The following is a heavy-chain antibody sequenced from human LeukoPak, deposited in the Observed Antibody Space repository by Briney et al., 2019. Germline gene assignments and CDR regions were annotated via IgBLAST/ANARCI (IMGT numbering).Heavy chain of an antibody. J-gene: IGHJ4*02. CDR2: IRNKANSHTT. D-gene: IGHD3-22*01. CDR1: GFTFSDYY. Sequence: GGSLRLSCAASGFTFSDYYMDWVRQAPGKGLEWVGRIRNKANSHTTEYAASVKGRFTISRDDSKNSLYLQMNSLKTDDTAVYYCTTPFLTYYYDSSGYPVDYWGQGTLVTVSS. V-gene: IGHV3-72*01. CDR3: TTPFLTYYYDSSGYPVDY.